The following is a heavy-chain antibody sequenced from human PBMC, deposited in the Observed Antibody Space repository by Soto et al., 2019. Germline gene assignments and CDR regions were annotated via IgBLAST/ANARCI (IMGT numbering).Heavy chain of an antibody. D-gene: IGHD3-10*01. CDR2: IYYSGST. J-gene: IGHJ6*02. CDR3: ARAGSGSYYYYYGMDV. V-gene: IGHV4-59*01. CDR1: GGSITSYY. Sequence: SETLSLTCTVSGGSITSYYWSWIRQPPGKGLEWIGYIYYSGSTKYNPPLKSRVTISVDTSKNEFSLKLSSVTAADTAVYYCARAGSGSYYYYYGMDVWGQGTTVTVSS.